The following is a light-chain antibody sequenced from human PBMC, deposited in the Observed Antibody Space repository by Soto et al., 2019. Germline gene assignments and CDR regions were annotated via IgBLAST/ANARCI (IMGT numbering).Light chain of an antibody. CDR1: QTVSSN. CDR2: GAS. CDR3: QQRSNWPPWT. V-gene: IGKV3-11*01. J-gene: IGKJ1*01. Sequence: EIVLTQSPATLSVSTGERATLSCRASQTVSSNLAWYQQKPGQAPRLLIYGASTRATGIPARFSGSGSGTDFTLTISSLEPEDFAVYYCQQRSNWPPWTFGQGAKV.